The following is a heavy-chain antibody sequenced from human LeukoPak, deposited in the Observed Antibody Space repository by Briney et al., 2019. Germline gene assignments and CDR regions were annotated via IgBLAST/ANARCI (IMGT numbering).Heavy chain of an antibody. J-gene: IGHJ4*02. D-gene: IGHD3-22*01. CDR1: GFSFSSYA. V-gene: IGHV3-23*01. CDR2: ISFSGATT. CDR3: AKRGVVIRVILVGFYREAYYFDS. Sequence: GGSLRLSCAASGFSFSSYAVIWVRQPPGRGLEWVSAISFSGATTYYADSVKGRFTVSRDNSKNTVYLQMNSLRADDTAVYFCAKRGVVIRVILVGFYREAYYFDSWGQGALVTVSS.